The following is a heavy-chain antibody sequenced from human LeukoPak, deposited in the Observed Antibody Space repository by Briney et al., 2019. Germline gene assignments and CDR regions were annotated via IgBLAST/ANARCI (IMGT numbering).Heavy chain of an antibody. J-gene: IGHJ5*02. CDR2: ISSSSSYI. Sequence: PGGSLRLSCAASGFSFSNYAMNWVRQAPGKGLEWVSSISSSSSYIYYADSVKGRFTISRDNAKNSLYLQMNSLRAEDTAVYYCARDAPLAAAGYNWFDPWGQGTLVTVSS. CDR3: ARDAPLAAAGYNWFDP. V-gene: IGHV3-21*01. CDR1: GFSFSNYA. D-gene: IGHD6-13*01.